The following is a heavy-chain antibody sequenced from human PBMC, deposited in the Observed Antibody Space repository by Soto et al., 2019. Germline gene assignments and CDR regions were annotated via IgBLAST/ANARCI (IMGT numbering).Heavy chain of an antibody. CDR1: GFTLSSYA. J-gene: IGHJ5*02. V-gene: IGHV3-23*01. CDR2: FSGTGGYT. D-gene: IGHD4-17*01. Sequence: GGSLRLSCAASGFTLSSYAMSWVRQAPGKGLEWVSTFSGTGGYTYYADSVKGRFTISRDDSKNTLFLHMNSLRAADTAVYYCARGQRALITYGPFDPWGQGTLGTVSS. CDR3: ARGQRALITYGPFDP.